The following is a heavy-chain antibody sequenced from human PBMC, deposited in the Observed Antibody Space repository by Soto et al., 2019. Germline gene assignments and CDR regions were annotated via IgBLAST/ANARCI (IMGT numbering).Heavy chain of an antibody. CDR1: GGSISSSSYY. Sequence: PSETLSLTCTVSGGSISSSSYYWGWIRQPPGKGLEWIGSIYYSGSTYYNPSLKSRVTISVDTSKNQFSLKLSSVTAADTAVYYCARGPSGDYGMDVWGQGTTVTVSS. J-gene: IGHJ6*02. CDR3: ARGPSGDYGMDV. CDR2: IYYSGST. V-gene: IGHV4-39*01.